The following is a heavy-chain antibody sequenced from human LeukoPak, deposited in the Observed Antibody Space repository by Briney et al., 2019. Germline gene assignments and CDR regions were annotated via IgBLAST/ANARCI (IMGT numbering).Heavy chain of an antibody. Sequence: GGSLRLSRAASGFTFSSYAMHWVRQAPGKGLEWVAVISYDGSNKYYADSVKGRFTISRDNSKNTLYLQMNSLRAEDTAVYYCARADVGATRFDYWGQGTLVTVSS. CDR1: GFTFSSYA. D-gene: IGHD1-26*01. CDR3: ARADVGATRFDY. J-gene: IGHJ4*02. CDR2: ISYDGSNK. V-gene: IGHV3-30-3*01.